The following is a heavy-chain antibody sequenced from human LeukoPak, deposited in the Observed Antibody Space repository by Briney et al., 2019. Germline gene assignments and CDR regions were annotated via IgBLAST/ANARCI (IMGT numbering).Heavy chain of an antibody. V-gene: IGHV3-23*01. CDR1: GFTFSSYA. D-gene: IGHD6-13*01. J-gene: IGHJ4*02. CDR3: AKVSLAAAGTTRTTLGNFDY. Sequence: GGSLRLSCAASGFTFSSYAMSWVRQAPGKGLEWVSAISGSGGSTYYADSVKGRFTISRGNSKNTLYLQMNSLRAEDTAVYYCAKVSLAAAGTTRTTLGNFDYWGQGTLVTVSS. CDR2: ISGSGGST.